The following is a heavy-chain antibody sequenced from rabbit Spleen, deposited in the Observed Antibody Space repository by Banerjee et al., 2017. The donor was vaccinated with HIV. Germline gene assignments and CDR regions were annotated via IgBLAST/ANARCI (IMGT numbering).Heavy chain of an antibody. J-gene: IGHJ4*01. D-gene: IGHD2-1*01. CDR2: IYGGDGSST. CDR3: ARGSAAMTMVITGYYLSL. V-gene: IGHV1S45*01. CDR1: EFSFSSSYY. Sequence: QEQLVESGGDLVQPEGSLTLTCTASEFSFSSSYYMCWVRQAPGKGLEWIACIYGGDGSSTAYANWAKGRFTISKTSSTTVPLQMTSLTAADTATYFCARGSAAMTMVITGYYLSLWGPGTLVTVS.